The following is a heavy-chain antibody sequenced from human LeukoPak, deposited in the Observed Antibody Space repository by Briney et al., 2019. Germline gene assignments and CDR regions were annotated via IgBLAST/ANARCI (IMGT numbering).Heavy chain of an antibody. CDR2: IYHSGST. CDR3: AREKRNWNLHPAYFDY. V-gene: IGHV4-38-2*02. Sequence: SETLSLTCTVSGGSIISYYWSWIRQPPGKGLEWIGSIYHSGSTYYNPSLKSRVTISVDTSKNQFSLKLSSVTAADTAVYYCAREKRNWNLHPAYFDYWGQGTLVTVSS. J-gene: IGHJ4*02. CDR1: GGSIISYY. D-gene: IGHD1-1*01.